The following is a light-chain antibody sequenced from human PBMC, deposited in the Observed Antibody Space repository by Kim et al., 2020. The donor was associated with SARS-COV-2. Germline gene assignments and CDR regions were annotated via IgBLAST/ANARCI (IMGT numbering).Light chain of an antibody. J-gene: IGLJ1*01. Sequence: DTISCTGSSANIGAGDDVHLYQQLPGTAPTLLIYGYINRPSGFPDRFSGSKSGTSASLAITGLQAEDEADYYCQSYDSSLSALYVFGTGTKVTVL. CDR2: GYI. CDR3: QSYDSSLSALYV. V-gene: IGLV1-40*01. CDR1: SANIGAGDD.